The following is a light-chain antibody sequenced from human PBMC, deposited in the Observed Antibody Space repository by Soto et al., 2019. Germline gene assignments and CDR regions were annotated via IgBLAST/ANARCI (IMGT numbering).Light chain of an antibody. V-gene: IGKV3-11*01. Sequence: VLTKTPGTLSLSPGERATLSCRASQSVSSYLAWYQQKPGQAPRLLIYDASNRATGIPARFSGSGSGTDFTLTISSLEPEDFAVYYCQQRSNWLITFGQGTRPAIK. CDR3: QQRSNWLIT. CDR2: DAS. CDR1: QSVSSY. J-gene: IGKJ5*01.